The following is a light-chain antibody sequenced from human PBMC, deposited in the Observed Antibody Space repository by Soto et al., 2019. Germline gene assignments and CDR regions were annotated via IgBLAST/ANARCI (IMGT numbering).Light chain of an antibody. Sequence: DIVMTQSPDSLAVSLGDRATINCKSSQSVLYSSNNKNYLAWYQQKPGQPPKLLIYWAATRESGVPDRFSGSGSGTDFTLTISSLQAEDVAVYSCQQYYSTLITFGQGTRLEIK. CDR3: QQYYSTLIT. V-gene: IGKV4-1*01. CDR2: WAA. J-gene: IGKJ5*01. CDR1: QSVLYSSNNKNY.